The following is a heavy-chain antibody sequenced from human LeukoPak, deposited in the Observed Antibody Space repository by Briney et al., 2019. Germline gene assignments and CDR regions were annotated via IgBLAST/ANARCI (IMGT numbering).Heavy chain of an antibody. V-gene: IGHV1-2*02. CDR1: GYTFTGYY. D-gene: IGHD1-26*01. J-gene: IGHJ5*02. CDR2: INPNSGGT. Sequence: ASVKVSCKASGYTFTGYYMHWVRQAPGQRLEWMGWINPNSGGTNYAQKFQGRVTMTRDTSISTAYMELSRLRSDDTAVYYCATIVGATVYWFDPWGQGTLVTVSS. CDR3: ATIVGATVYWFDP.